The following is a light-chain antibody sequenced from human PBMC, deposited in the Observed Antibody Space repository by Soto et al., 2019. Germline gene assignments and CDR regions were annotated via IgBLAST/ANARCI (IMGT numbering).Light chain of an antibody. CDR1: QSVSSSY. J-gene: IGKJ2*01. CDR2: GAS. V-gene: IGKV3-20*01. CDR3: QQYGSSLYT. Sequence: EIVLTQSPGTLSLSPGERATLSCRASQSVSSSYLAWDQQKPGQAPRLLIYGASSRATGIPDRFSGSGSGTDFTLTISILEPEDLAVYYCQQYGSSLYTFGQGTKLEIK.